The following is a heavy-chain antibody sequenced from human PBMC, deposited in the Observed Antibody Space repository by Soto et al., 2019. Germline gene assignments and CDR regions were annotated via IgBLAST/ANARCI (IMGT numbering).Heavy chain of an antibody. J-gene: IGHJ6*03. Sequence: SVKVSCKASGYTFTSYDINWVRQATGQGLEWMGWMNPNSGNTGYAQKFQGRATMTRNTSISTAYMELSSLRSEDTAVYYCARGRGKIFGGTSTGYYYMDVWGKGTTVTVSS. CDR1: GYTFTSYD. CDR3: ARGRGKIFGGTSTGYYYMDV. D-gene: IGHD3-3*01. V-gene: IGHV1-8*01. CDR2: MNPNSGNT.